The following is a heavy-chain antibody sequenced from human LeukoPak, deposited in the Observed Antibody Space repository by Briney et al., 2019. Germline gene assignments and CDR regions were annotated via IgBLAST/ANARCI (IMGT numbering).Heavy chain of an antibody. CDR1: GGAIISYY. CDR3: ARLKFYDSTGYSPGYYMDV. J-gene: IGHJ6*03. CDR2: IYPTGNT. D-gene: IGHD3-22*01. Sequence: SETLSLTCSVSGGAIISYYWSWIRQPAGKGPEWIGRIYPTGNTDYNPSPKARVTMSTDLSKKQFSLRLRSVTAADTAVYYCARLKFYDSTGYSPGYYMDVWGKGTAVTVSS. V-gene: IGHV4-4*07.